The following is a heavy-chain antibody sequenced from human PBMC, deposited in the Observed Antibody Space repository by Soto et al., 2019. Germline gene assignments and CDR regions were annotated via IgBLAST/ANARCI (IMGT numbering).Heavy chain of an antibody. CDR1: GLTVRGKKY. CDR3: ASWLEREHAYDI. J-gene: IGHJ3*02. D-gene: IGHD1-1*01. Sequence: GGGLIQPGGSLRLSCAALGLTVRGKKYMTWVRQAPGKGLEWVSALYDVDGTYYADSAKGRFTISRDNSNNIIYLQMNSLGPDDTAVYYCASWLEREHAYDIWGLGTMVTVSS. CDR2: LYDVDGT. V-gene: IGHV3-53*01.